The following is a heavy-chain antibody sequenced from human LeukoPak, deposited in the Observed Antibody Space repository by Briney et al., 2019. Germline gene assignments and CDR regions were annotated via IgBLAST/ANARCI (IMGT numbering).Heavy chain of an antibody. CDR3: AKDSGKRKRGYSSEFDY. V-gene: IGHV3-30*18. CDR2: ISFDGTNK. Sequence: GGSLRLSCAPSGFTFGSYGMHWVRQAPGNGLEWLAVISFDGTNKYYADSVKGRFTISRYNSNNTLYLQMNSLRAEDTAVYYCAKDSGKRKRGYSSEFDYWGQGTLVTVSS. J-gene: IGHJ4*02. CDR1: GFTFGSYG. D-gene: IGHD5-18*01.